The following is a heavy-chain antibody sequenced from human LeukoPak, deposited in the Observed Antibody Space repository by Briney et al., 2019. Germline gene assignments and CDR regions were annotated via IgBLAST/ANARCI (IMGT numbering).Heavy chain of an antibody. CDR3: ARSRSTTTYYGMDV. Sequence: SETLSLTCTVSGGSISSGDYYWSWIRQPPGKGLEWIGYIYYSGSTYYNPSLKSRVTISVDKSKNQFSLKMNSVTAADTAVYYCARSRSTTTYYGMDVWGQGTTVTVSS. J-gene: IGHJ6*02. CDR2: IYYSGST. V-gene: IGHV4-30-4*01. D-gene: IGHD2-2*01. CDR1: GGSISSGDYY.